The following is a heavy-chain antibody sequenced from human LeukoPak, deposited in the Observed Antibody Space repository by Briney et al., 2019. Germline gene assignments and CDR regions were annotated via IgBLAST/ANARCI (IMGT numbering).Heavy chain of an antibody. V-gene: IGHV3-23*01. Sequence: GGSLSLSCAASGFTFNSYAMSWVRQAPGKGLEWVSSISASGSSPYYADSVEGRFTISRDNSKNTLYLQMNSLRAEEMAVYYCAKEYSDILTGYPDSWGPGTLVTVSS. D-gene: IGHD3-9*01. CDR1: GFTFNSYA. J-gene: IGHJ4*02. CDR2: ISASGSSP. CDR3: AKEYSDILTGYPDS.